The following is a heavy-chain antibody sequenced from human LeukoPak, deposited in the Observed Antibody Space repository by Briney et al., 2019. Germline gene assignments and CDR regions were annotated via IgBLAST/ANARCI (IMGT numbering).Heavy chain of an antibody. V-gene: IGHV3-30*04. Sequence: PGGSLRLSCAASGFTFSSYAMHWVRQAPGKGLEWVAVISCDGSNKYYADSVKGRFTISRDNSKNTLYLQMNSLRAEDTAVYYCASPSETTVTFGFDPWGQGTLVTVSS. CDR2: ISCDGSNK. D-gene: IGHD4-17*01. CDR1: GFTFSSYA. CDR3: ASPSETTVTFGFDP. J-gene: IGHJ5*02.